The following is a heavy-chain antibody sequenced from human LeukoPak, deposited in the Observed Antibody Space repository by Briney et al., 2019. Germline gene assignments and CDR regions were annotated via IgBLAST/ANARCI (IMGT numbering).Heavy chain of an antibody. CDR2: ISDSGGST. D-gene: IGHD6-13*01. CDR3: ARAPGIAAVNMNLRWFDP. J-gene: IGHJ5*02. CDR1: GFTFSSYA. V-gene: IGHV3-23*01. Sequence: GGSLRLSCAASGFTFSSYAMSWVRQAPGKGLEWVSTISDSGGSTYYADSVKGRFTISRDNSKNTLYLQMNSLRAEDTAVYYCARAPGIAAVNMNLRWFDPWGQGTLVTVSS.